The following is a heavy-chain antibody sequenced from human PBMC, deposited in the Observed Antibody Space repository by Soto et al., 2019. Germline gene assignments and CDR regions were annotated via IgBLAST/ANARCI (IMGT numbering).Heavy chain of an antibody. CDR2: INWYNNK. CDR3: ARIPHYSDSYYMDY. CDR1: GFSLSTLGTC. J-gene: IGHJ4*02. V-gene: IGHV2-70*01. D-gene: IGHD2-21*01. Sequence: SGPTLVNPTQTLTLTCTFSGFSLSTLGTCVTWIRQPPGKALEWLALINWYNNKYYNTSLKTRLTISRDTSKNQVVLTMTNVDPLYTVIYFCARIPHYSDSYYMDYWGQGTLVTVSS.